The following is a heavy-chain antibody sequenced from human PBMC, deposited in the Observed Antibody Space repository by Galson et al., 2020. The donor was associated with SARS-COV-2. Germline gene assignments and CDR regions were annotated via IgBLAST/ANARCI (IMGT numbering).Heavy chain of an antibody. J-gene: IGHJ6*03. CDR2: IDPSDSYT. D-gene: IGHD1-7*01. Sequence: HGESLKISCKGSGYSFTSYWISWVRQMPGKGLEWMGRIDPSDSYTTYSPSFQGHVTISADKSISTAYLQWSSLKASDTAMYYCASGGITGTTVTGYPYYYYYYMDVWGKGTTVTVSS. CDR1: GYSFTSYW. CDR3: ASGGITGTTVTGYPYYYYYYMDV. V-gene: IGHV5-10-1*01.